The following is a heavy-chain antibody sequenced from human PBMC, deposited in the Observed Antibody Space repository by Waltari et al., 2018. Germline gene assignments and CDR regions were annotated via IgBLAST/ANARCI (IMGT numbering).Heavy chain of an antibody. CDR2: IYYSGST. V-gene: IGHV4-39*07. J-gene: IGHJ4*02. CDR3: ARGAVRAAAGNLFDY. CDR1: GGSISSSSYY. D-gene: IGHD6-13*01. Sequence: QLQLQESGPGLVKPSETLSLTCTVSGGSISSSSYYWGWIRQPPGKGLEWIGSIYYSGSTYYNPSRKSRVTISVDTSKNQFSLKLSSVTAADTAVYYCARGAVRAAAGNLFDYWGQGTLVTVSS.